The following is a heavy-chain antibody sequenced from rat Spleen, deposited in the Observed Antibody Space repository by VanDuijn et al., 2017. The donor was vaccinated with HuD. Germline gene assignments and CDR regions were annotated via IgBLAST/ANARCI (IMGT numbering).Heavy chain of an antibody. J-gene: IGHJ1*01. V-gene: IGHV3-1*01. CDR2: ISYSGST. CDR3: ARYGIGTRYWYFDF. Sequence: EVQLQESGPGLVKPSQSLSLTCSVTGYSITSNYWGWIRKFPGNKMEWIGHISYSGSTTYNPSLKSRVSITRDTSKNQFFLQLNSVTTVDTATYYCARYGIGTRYWYFDFWG. CDR1: GYSITSNY. D-gene: IGHD1-5*01.